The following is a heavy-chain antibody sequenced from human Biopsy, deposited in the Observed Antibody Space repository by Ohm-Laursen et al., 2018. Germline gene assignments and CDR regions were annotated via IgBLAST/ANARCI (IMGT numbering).Heavy chain of an antibody. CDR3: ARFIVPSLHCSNGVCPIRWFDP. D-gene: IGHD2-2*01. Sequence: SDTLSLTCTVSGGSISSGGYYWSWIRQPPGKGLEWIGEVHHDGRANYNPSLKSRVTISGDMSKKQFSLKLSGVTAADTAVYYCARFIVPSLHCSNGVCPIRWFDPWGQGTLVTVFS. V-gene: IGHV4-39*07. CDR1: GGSISSGGYY. J-gene: IGHJ5*02. CDR2: VHHDGRA.